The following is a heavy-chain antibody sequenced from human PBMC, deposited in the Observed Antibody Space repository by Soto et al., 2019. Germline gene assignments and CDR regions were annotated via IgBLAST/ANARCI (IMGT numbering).Heavy chain of an antibody. CDR2: MNPNSGNT. J-gene: IGHJ3*02. CDR3: AREGLYGSIQDNTFDI. CDR1: GYTFNRHD. Sequence: QVQLVQSGAEVKRSGASVRISCKASGYTFNRHDINWVRQATGQGPERIGWMNPNSGNTGYAQKFQGRVTMTRDSSITTAYMDLSSLTSEDTAIYYCAREGLYGSIQDNTFDIWGQGTMVSVSS. D-gene: IGHD6-19*01. V-gene: IGHV1-8*01.